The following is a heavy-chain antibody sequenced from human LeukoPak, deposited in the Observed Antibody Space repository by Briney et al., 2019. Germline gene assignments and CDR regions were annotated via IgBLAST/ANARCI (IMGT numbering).Heavy chain of an antibody. D-gene: IGHD6-6*01. Sequence: GGSLRLSCAASGFTFSSYGMSWVRQAPGKGLEWVSYISSSSSNIYDADSMEGRFTLSRENTKNSLYLKMNSLRDEDTAVYYCARGGYSSSSYFYYYMGVWGKGTKATVSS. CDR2: ISSSSSNI. J-gene: IGHJ6*03. V-gene: IGHV3-21*06. CDR1: GFTFSSYG. CDR3: ARGGYSSSSYFYYYMGV.